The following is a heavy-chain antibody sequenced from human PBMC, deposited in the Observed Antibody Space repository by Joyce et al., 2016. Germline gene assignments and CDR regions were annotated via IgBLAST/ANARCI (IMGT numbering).Heavy chain of an antibody. CDR1: GFIFSTSC. Sequence: EVKLVESGGGLVQPGGSLRLSCTTSGFIFSTSCMGWVGQAPGKGLEGVALIERDGGEKYYVDCVKGRFTVSRDNAESLLYLEMNSLRAEDTAVYYCTTDSPLWGQGTLVTVSS. J-gene: IGHJ4*02. CDR3: TTDSPL. CDR2: IERDGGEK. V-gene: IGHV3-7*01.